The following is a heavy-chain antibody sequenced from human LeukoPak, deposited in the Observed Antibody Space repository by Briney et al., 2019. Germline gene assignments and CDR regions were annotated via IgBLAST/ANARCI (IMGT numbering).Heavy chain of an antibody. Sequence: ASVKVSCKASGYTFTSYGISWVRQAPGQGLEWMGWISAYNGNTNYAQKLQGRVTMTTDTSASTAYMELSSLRSEDTAVYYCARGYSGYDYWFDPWGQGTLVTVSS. J-gene: IGHJ5*02. CDR1: GYTFTSYG. CDR2: ISAYNGNT. D-gene: IGHD5-12*01. V-gene: IGHV1-18*01. CDR3: ARGYSGYDYWFDP.